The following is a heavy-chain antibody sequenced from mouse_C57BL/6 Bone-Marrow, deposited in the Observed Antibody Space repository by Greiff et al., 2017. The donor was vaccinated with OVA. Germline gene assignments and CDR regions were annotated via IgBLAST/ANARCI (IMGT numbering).Heavy chain of an antibody. CDR2: ISSGGSYT. CDR3: ARPPYAMDY. Sequence: EVKVVESGGDLVKPGGSLKLSCAASGFTFSSYGMSWVRQTPDKRLEWVATISSGGSYTYYPDSVKGRFTISRDNAKNTLYLQMSSLKSEDTAMYYCARPPYAMDYWGQGTSVTVSS. J-gene: IGHJ4*01. V-gene: IGHV5-6*01. CDR1: GFTFSSYG.